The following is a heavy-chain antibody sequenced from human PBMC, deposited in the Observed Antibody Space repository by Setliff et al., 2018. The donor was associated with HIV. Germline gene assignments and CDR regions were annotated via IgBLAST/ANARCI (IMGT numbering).Heavy chain of an antibody. CDR1: GNTLRNNA. D-gene: IGHD1-1*01. J-gene: IGHJ3*02. V-gene: IGHV1-18*01. CDR2: ITGYNGNT. CDR3: ARVGPESLPYTWDDEADTFDI. Sequence: ASVKVSCKASGNTLRNNAIGWVRQAPGQGLEWMGWITGYNGNTNYAEKFQGRVTMTIDTSTSTAYLELRSLRSDDTAVYYCARVGPESLPYTWDDEADTFDIWGQGTMVTVSS.